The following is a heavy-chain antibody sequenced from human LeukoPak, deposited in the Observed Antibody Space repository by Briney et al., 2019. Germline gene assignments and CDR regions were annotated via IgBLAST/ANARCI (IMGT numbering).Heavy chain of an antibody. Sequence: SVKVSCTASGGTFSSYAISWVRQAPGQGLEWMGGIIPIFGTANYAQKFQGRVTITADKSTSTAYMELSSLRSEDTAVYYCARLMTAAGTRPTYYFDYWGQGTLVTVSS. CDR1: GGTFSSYA. CDR3: ARLMTAAGTRPTYYFDY. J-gene: IGHJ4*02. V-gene: IGHV1-69*06. CDR2: IIPIFGTA. D-gene: IGHD6-13*01.